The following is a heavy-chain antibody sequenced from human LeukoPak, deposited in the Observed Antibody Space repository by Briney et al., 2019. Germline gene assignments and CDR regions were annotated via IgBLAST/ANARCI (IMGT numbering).Heavy chain of an antibody. CDR2: ISYDGSNK. J-gene: IGHJ6*04. CDR3: AKDEVVVGAATRYYGMDV. Sequence: GGSLRLSSAPPGFSLCIYGMRCVRAAPGKGGGRGAVISYDGSNKYYADSVKSRFSISRDNSQNTLYLQMNSLRAEDTAVYYCAKDEVVVGAATRYYGMDVWGKGTTVTVS. CDR1: GFSLCIYG. D-gene: IGHD2-15*01. V-gene: IGHV3-30*18.